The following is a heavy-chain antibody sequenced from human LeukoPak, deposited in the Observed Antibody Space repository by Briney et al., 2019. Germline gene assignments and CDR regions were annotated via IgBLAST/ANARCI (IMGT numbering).Heavy chain of an antibody. CDR3: ARGHFTVTPVLGY. Sequence: SETLSLTFAVYGGSFTGYYWSWIRQPPGKGLEWIGEINHSGSTNYNPSLKSRVTISVDTSKNQFSLKLSSVTAADTAVYYCARGHFTVTPVLGYWGQGTLVTVSS. V-gene: IGHV4-34*01. D-gene: IGHD4-11*01. CDR2: INHSGST. J-gene: IGHJ4*02. CDR1: GGSFTGYY.